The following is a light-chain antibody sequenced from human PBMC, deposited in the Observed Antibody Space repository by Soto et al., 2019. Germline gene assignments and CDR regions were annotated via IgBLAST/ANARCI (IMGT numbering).Light chain of an antibody. CDR3: QYYGSSTWFA. Sequence: EIVLTQSPGTLSLSAGERATLSCRASQSVASSALVWYQHKPGQAPRLLIFGASNRATGLPDRFSGSGSGTDFTLTITRLEPEDFAVYYCQYYGSSTWFAFGPGTRVDI. J-gene: IGKJ3*01. V-gene: IGKV3-20*01. CDR1: QSVASSA. CDR2: GAS.